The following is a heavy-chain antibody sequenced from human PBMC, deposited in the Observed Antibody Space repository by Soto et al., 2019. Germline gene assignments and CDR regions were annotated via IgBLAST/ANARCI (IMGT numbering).Heavy chain of an antibody. CDR3: AADIYSYGWNYYYGMDV. D-gene: IGHD5-18*01. CDR2: IVVGSGNT. V-gene: IGHV1-58*01. Sequence: QMPLVQSGPEVKKPGTSVKVSCKASGFTFSSSAVQWVRQARGQRLEWIGWIVVGSGNTNYAQKFQERVTITRDMSKVTAYMELSSLRSEDTAVYYCAADIYSYGWNYYYGMDVWGQGTTVTVSS. CDR1: GFTFSSSA. J-gene: IGHJ6*02.